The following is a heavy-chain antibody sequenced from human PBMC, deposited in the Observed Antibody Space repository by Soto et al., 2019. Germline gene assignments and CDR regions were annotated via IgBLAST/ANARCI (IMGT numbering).Heavy chain of an antibody. D-gene: IGHD3-22*01. CDR3: AREAREASSGTYYFDF. CDR1: GFTVSSNF. V-gene: IGHV3-53*02. Sequence: EVQLVETGGGLIQPGGSLRLSCAASGFTVSSNFMSWVRQAPGKGLEWVSVVYSGGKPYYAVSVQGRFTMSRDSSKNTVYLQMNSLSAEDTAIYYCAREAREASSGTYYFDFWGQGTLVTVSS. J-gene: IGHJ4*02. CDR2: VYSGGKP.